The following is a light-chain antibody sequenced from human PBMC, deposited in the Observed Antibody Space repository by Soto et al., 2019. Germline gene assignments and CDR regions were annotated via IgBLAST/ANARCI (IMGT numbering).Light chain of an antibody. CDR1: QGISNY. V-gene: IGKV1-27*01. J-gene: IGKJ4*01. CDR2: AAS. Sequence: DIQMTQSPSSLSASVGDRVTITCRASQGISNYLAWYQQKPGKVPKLLIYAASTLHLGVPSRFSGSASGTDFTLTISSLKPEDVATYYCQKYDRAPLTFGGGTKVEIK. CDR3: QKYDRAPLT.